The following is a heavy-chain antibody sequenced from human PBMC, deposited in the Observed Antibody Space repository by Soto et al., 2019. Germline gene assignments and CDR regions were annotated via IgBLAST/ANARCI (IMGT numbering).Heavy chain of an antibody. V-gene: IGHV3-48*03. Sequence: EVQLVESGGGLVQPGGTLRLSCAASGFTFSSYEMNWVRQATGAGLEWVSYIGTSGSTIYYSDSVKGRFTISRDNAKNSLYLQMNSLRAEDTAVYYCARDLYFFGSGTSFDHWGQGTLVTVSS. CDR2: IGTSGSTI. CDR3: ARDLYFFGSGTSFDH. CDR1: GFTFSSYE. D-gene: IGHD3-10*01. J-gene: IGHJ4*02.